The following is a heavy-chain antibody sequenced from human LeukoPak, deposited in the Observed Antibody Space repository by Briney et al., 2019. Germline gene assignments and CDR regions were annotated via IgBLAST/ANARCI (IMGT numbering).Heavy chain of an antibody. CDR1: GGSISSSSYY. J-gene: IGHJ3*02. V-gene: IGHV4-39*01. D-gene: IGHD2-15*01. Sequence: PSETLSLTCTVSGGSISSSSYYWGWVRQPPGKWLEWIGSIYYSGSTYYNPSLTSRVTISVDTSKNQFSLKLSSVTAADTAVYYCARHGRGGSFRDDAFDIWGQGTMVTVSS. CDR2: IYYSGST. CDR3: ARHGRGGSFRDDAFDI.